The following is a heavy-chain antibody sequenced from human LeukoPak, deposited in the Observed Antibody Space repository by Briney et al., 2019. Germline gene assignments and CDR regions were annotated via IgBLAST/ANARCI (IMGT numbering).Heavy chain of an antibody. CDR3: ARHYYDSSGYYWFDY. V-gene: IGHV4-39*01. Sequence: SETLSLTCTVSGGSISSSSYYWGWIRQPSGKGLEWIGSIYYSGSTYYNPSLKSRVTISVDTSKNQFSLKLSSVTAADTAVYYCARHYYDSSGYYWFDYWGQGTLVTVSS. CDR2: IYYSGST. J-gene: IGHJ4*02. D-gene: IGHD3-22*01. CDR1: GGSISSSSYY.